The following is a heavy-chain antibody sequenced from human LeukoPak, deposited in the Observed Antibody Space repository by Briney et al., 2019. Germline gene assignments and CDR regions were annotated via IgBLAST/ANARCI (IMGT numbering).Heavy chain of an antibody. CDR1: GFTFRNYW. J-gene: IGHJ4*02. D-gene: IGHD2-2*01. CDR2: IRQDGSEK. V-gene: IGHV3-7*01. Sequence: GGSLRLSCAASGFTFRNYWMGWVRQAPGKGLEWVANIRQDGSEKYYVDSVKGRFTISRDNAKNSLYLQMNSLRAEDTAVYYCARGRIVVVPALGLYFDYWGQGTLVTVSS. CDR3: ARGRIVVVPALGLYFDY.